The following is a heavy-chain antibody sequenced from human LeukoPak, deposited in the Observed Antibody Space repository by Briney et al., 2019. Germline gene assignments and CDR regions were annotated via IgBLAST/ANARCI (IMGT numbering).Heavy chain of an antibody. V-gene: IGHV3-48*01. D-gene: IGHD6-13*01. CDR3: ARRGYSSSWYYFDY. CDR1: GFTVSSYS. CDR2: ISSSSSTI. Sequence: GGSLRLSCAASGFTVSSYSMNWVRQAPGKGLEWVSYISSSSSTIYYADSVKGRFTISRDNAKNSLYLQMNSLRAEDTAMYYCARRGYSSSWYYFDYWGQGTLVTVSS. J-gene: IGHJ4*02.